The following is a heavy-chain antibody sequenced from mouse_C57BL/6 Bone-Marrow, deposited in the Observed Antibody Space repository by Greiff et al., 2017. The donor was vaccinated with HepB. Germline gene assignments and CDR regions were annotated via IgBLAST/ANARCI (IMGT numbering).Heavy chain of an antibody. CDR2: INPNNGGT. CDR3: ARRVATYFDY. J-gene: IGHJ2*01. V-gene: IGHV1-26*01. D-gene: IGHD1-1*02. Sequence: VQLQQSGPELVKPGASVKISCKASGYTFTDYYMNWVKQSHGKSLEWIGDINPNNGGTSYNQKFKGKATLTVEKSSSTAYMEPRSLTSEDSAVDYYARRVATYFDYWGQGTTLTVSS. CDR1: GYTFTDYY.